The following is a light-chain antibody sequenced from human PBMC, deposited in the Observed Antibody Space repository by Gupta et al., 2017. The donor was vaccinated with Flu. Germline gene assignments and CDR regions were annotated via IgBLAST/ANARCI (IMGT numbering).Light chain of an antibody. CDR3: LLFDSETRV. V-gene: IGLV7-46*01. J-gene: IGLJ3*02. CDR1: TGAVTSSHY. CDR2: DTS. Sequence: QAVVPQEPSVTVSPGGTVTPTCGSSTGAVTSSHYPYWFQQKPGHRHRTMTYDTSNDTAWTPARFSGSLRGGKAALTLSGAQPEDEDEYYCLLFDSETRVFGGGTKLTVL.